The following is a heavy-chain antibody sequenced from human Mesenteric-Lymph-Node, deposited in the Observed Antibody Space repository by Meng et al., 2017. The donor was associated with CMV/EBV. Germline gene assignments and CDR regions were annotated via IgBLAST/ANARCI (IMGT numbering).Heavy chain of an antibody. J-gene: IGHJ4*02. CDR3: ARAGVRGVTNFDY. CDR2: MYYSGST. Sequence: VSGGSVRSGSHYWSWIRQPPGKGLEWIAYMYYSGSTNYNPSLKSRVTISVDTSKNQFSLKLSSLTAADTAVYYCARAGVRGVTNFDYWGQGTLVTVSS. CDR1: GGSVRSGSHY. V-gene: IGHV4-61*01. D-gene: IGHD3-10*01.